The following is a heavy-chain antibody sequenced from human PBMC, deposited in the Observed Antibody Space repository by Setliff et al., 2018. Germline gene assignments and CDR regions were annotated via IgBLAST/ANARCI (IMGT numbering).Heavy chain of an antibody. J-gene: IGHJ4*02. CDR2: IYTSGST. V-gene: IGHV4-61*09. Sequence: LSLTCSVSGGSISSGSDYWTWIRQPAGKGLEWIGHIYTSGSTKYNSSLKSRVSISLDSSKNQFSLRLSSVTAADAAVYYCARAGYYGSGTYTLWGQGTLVTVSS. D-gene: IGHD3-10*01. CDR1: GGSISSGSDY. CDR3: ARAGYYGSGTYTL.